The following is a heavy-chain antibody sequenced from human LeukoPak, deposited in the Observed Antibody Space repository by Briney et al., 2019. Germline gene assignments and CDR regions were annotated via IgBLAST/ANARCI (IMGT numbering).Heavy chain of an antibody. J-gene: IGHJ6*02. CDR1: GGSISSYY. Sequence: PSETLSLTCTVSGGSISSYYWSWIRQPPGKGLEWIGYIYYSGSTNYNPSLKSRVTISVDTSKNQFSLKLSSVTAADTAVYYCARAAREYYYDSSGYSPLNYYYGMDVWGQGTTVTVSS. V-gene: IGHV4-59*01. D-gene: IGHD3-22*01. CDR3: ARAAREYYYDSSGYSPLNYYYGMDV. CDR2: IYYSGST.